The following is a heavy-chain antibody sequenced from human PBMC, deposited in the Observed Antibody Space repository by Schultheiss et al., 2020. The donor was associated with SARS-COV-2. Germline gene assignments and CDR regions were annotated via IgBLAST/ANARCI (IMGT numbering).Heavy chain of an antibody. Sequence: GGSLRLSCAASGFTFSSFGMHWARQAPGKGLEWVAVISYDGSNKYYADSVKGRFTISRDNSKNTLYLQMNSLKTEDTAVYYCTTDRRVRPDYYYYYGMDVWGQGTTVTVSS. J-gene: IGHJ6*02. CDR2: ISYDGSNK. D-gene: IGHD3-10*01. V-gene: IGHV3-30*03. CDR3: TTDRRVRPDYYYYYGMDV. CDR1: GFTFSSFG.